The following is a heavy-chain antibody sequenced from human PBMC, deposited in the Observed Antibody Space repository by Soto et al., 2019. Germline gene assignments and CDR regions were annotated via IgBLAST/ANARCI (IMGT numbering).Heavy chain of an antibody. CDR1: GFSLSTSGVG. D-gene: IGHD2-21*02. V-gene: IGHV2-5*01. Sequence: SAPTLVNPTQTLTLTCTFSGFSLSTSGVGVGWIRQPPGNALEWLAPIYRNDDKRYSPSLKSRLTITKDTSKNQEVLTMTNMEPVDTATEYWTHSADFGGDCYNGCDIWGKGTMVTV. CDR3: THSADFGGDCYNGCDI. J-gene: IGHJ3*02. CDR2: IYRNDDK.